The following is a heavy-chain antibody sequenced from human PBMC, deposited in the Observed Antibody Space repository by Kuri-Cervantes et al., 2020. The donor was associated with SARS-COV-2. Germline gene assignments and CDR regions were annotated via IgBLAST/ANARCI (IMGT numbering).Heavy chain of an antibody. V-gene: IGHV3-30-3*01. CDR1: GFTFSSYA. CDR3: AKDAGDKGMDV. J-gene: IGHJ6*02. CDR2: ISYDGSNK. Sequence: GGSLRLSCAASGFTFSSYAMHWVRQAPGKGLEWVAVISYDGSNKYYADSVKGRFTISRDNSKNTLYLQMNSLRAEDTAVYYCAKDAGDKGMDVWGQGTTVTVSS.